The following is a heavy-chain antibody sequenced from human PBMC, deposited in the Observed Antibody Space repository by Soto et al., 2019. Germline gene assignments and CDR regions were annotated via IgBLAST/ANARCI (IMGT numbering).Heavy chain of an antibody. CDR1: GYTFTSYG. CDR3: ARVPTKEVGATYNWFDP. CDR2: ISAYNGNT. D-gene: IGHD1-26*01. J-gene: IGHJ5*02. Sequence: GASVKVSCKASGYTFTSYGISWVRQAPGQGLEWMGWISAYNGNTNYAQKLQGRVTMTTDTSTSTAYMELRSLRSDDTAVYYCARVPTKEVGATYNWFDPWGQGTLVTV. V-gene: IGHV1-18*01.